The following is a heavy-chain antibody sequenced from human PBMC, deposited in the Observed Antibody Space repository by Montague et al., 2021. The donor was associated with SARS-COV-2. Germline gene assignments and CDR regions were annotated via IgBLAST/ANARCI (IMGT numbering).Heavy chain of an antibody. V-gene: IGHV2-5*02. Sequence: PALGKPTQTLTLTCTFSGFSLSTSGVGVGWIRQPPGKALEWLALIYWDDDKRYSPSLKSRLTITKDTSKNQVVLTMTNMDPVDTATCYCAHWDEYYGSGSDYNQVCAFDIWGQGTMVTVSS. CDR1: GFSLSTSGVG. CDR2: IYWDDDK. J-gene: IGHJ3*02. D-gene: IGHD3-10*01. CDR3: AHWDEYYGSGSDYNQVCAFDI.